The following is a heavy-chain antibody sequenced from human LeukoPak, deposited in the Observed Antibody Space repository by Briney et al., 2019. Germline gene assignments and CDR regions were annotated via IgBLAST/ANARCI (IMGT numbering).Heavy chain of an antibody. CDR1: GFTFSSYG. J-gene: IGHJ4*02. CDR3: AREATATVTWCDF. V-gene: IGHV3-33*01. Sequence: GGSLRLSCAASGFTFSSYGMHWVRQAPGKGLEWVAVIWYDGSNKYYADSVKGRFTISRDKSKNTLYLQMNSLRAEDTAVYYCAREATATVTWCDFWGQGTLVTVSS. D-gene: IGHD4-17*01. CDR2: IWYDGSNK.